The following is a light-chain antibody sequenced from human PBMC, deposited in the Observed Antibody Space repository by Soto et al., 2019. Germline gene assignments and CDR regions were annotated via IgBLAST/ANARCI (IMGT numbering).Light chain of an antibody. V-gene: IGKV1-8*01. Sequence: IQMTQSPSSVSASVGDRVTITCRASQGISSYLAWYQQKPGKAPELLIYAASTLQSGVPSRFSGSGSGTDFTLTISCLQSEDFATYYCQQYYSFPPTFGQGTKLEIK. CDR1: QGISSY. CDR3: QQYYSFPPT. J-gene: IGKJ2*01. CDR2: AAS.